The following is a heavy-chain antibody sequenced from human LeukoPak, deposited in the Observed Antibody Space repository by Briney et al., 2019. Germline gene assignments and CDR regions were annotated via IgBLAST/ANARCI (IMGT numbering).Heavy chain of an antibody. CDR2: IYDTGST. V-gene: IGHV4-59*01. Sequence: PSETLSLTCTVSGDSISSYYWSWIRQPPGKGLEWIGHIYDTGSTNYNPSLKSRVTISVDTSKNQFSLKLSSVTAADTAVYYCARVLRDYPIWFDPWGQGTLVTVSS. CDR1: GDSISSYY. CDR3: ARVLRDYPIWFDP. J-gene: IGHJ5*02. D-gene: IGHD5-12*01.